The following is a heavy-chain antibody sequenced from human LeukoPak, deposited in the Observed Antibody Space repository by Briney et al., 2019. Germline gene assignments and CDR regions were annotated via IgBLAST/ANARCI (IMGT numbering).Heavy chain of an antibody. Sequence: SEALSLTCAVYGGSFSGYYWSWIRQPPGKGLEWIGEINHSGSTNYNPSLKSRVTISVDTSKNQFSLKLSSVTAADTAVYYCARRARYCSGGSCYPGLDYWGQGTLVTVSS. CDR3: ARRARYCSGGSCYPGLDY. CDR1: GGSFSGYY. D-gene: IGHD2-15*01. V-gene: IGHV4-34*01. J-gene: IGHJ4*02. CDR2: INHSGST.